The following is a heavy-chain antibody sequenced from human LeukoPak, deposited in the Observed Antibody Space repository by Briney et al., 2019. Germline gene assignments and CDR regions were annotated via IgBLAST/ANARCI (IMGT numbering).Heavy chain of an antibody. Sequence: GGSLRLSCAASGFTFSSYAMSWVRQAPGKGLEWVSAISGSGGSTYYADSGKGRFTISRDNSKNTLYLQMNSLRAEDTAVYYCAKDAPVNIVVVPAANPWGQGTLVTVSS. D-gene: IGHD2-2*01. V-gene: IGHV3-23*01. CDR3: AKDAPVNIVVVPAANP. CDR2: ISGSGGST. J-gene: IGHJ4*02. CDR1: GFTFSSYA.